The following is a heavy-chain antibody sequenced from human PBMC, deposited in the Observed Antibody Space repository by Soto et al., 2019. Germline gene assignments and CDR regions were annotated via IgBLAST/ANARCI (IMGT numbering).Heavy chain of an antibody. J-gene: IGHJ6*02. CDR2: SIPVFGIV. CDR3: AGGRIVVAGSSAYFGMDV. CDR1: GVNPSNSA. V-gene: IGHV1-69*01. D-gene: IGHD6-19*01. Sequence: QVHLLLQSGAEVKKPGSSVKVSCKASGVNPSNSAISWVRQAPGQGLEWMGGSIPVFGIVSYAQNFPGRVPITADESTSAGYMELSSLRSEDTAVYFWAGGRIVVAGSSAYFGMDVWGQGTTVTVSS.